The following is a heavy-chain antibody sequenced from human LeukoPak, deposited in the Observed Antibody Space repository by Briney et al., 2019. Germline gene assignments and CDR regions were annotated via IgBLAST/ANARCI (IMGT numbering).Heavy chain of an antibody. J-gene: IGHJ6*03. CDR2: ISWNSGSI. D-gene: IGHD6-13*01. V-gene: IGHV3-9*01. Sequence: PGRSLRLSCAASGFTFDDYAMHWVRQAPGKGLEWVSGISWNSGSIGYVDPVKGRFTISRDNAKNSLYLQMNSLRAEDTAVYYCATYIAAAGPQPYYYYYYMDVWGKGTTVTVPS. CDR1: GFTFDDYA. CDR3: ATYIAAAGPQPYYYYYYMDV.